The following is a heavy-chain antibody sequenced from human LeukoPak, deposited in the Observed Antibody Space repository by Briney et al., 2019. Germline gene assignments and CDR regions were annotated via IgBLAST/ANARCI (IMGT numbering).Heavy chain of an antibody. Sequence: ASVKVSCKASGYTFTGYYMQWVRHAPGQGLEWMGWINPNSGGTNYAQKFQGRVTMTRDTSISTAYMELSRLRSDDTAVYYCARGQLVPLDYYYMDVWGKGTTVTVSS. CDR3: ARGQLVPLDYYYMDV. V-gene: IGHV1-2*02. D-gene: IGHD6-6*01. CDR1: GYTFTGYY. J-gene: IGHJ6*03. CDR2: INPNSGGT.